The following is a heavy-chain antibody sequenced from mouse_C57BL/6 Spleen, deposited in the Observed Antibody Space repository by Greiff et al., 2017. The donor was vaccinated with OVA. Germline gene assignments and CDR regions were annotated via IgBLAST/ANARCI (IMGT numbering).Heavy chain of an antibody. CDR1: GYTFTSYW. J-gene: IGHJ2*01. V-gene: IGHV1-50*01. CDR2: IDPSDSYT. Sequence: VQLQQPGAELVKPGASVKLSCKASGYTFTSYWMQWVNQRPGQGLEWIGEIDPSDSYTNYNQKFKGKATLTVDTSSSTAYMQLSGLTADDSAVYYCSLTIRENFDYWGQGTTLTVSA. CDR3: SLTIRENFDY.